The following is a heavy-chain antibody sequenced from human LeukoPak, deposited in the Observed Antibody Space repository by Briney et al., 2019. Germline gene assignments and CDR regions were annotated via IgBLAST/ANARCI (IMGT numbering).Heavy chain of an antibody. D-gene: IGHD5-18*01. CDR2: MQSSGNS. J-gene: IGHJ4*02. V-gene: IGHV4-59*01. Sequence: SETLSLTCSVSGDSISTYHWNWVRQRPGKGLEWIGYMQSSGNSNYNPPLKSRVLMSVDTSKNQFVLNLMSVTAADTAVYYCARDKRQSYGRYFAHWGQGMLVSVSS. CDR3: ARDKRQSYGRYFAH. CDR1: GDSISTYH.